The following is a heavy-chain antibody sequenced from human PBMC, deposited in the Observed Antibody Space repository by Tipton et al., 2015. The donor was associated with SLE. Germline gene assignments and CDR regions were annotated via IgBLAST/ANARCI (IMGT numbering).Heavy chain of an antibody. V-gene: IGHV5-10-1*01. CDR3: ARHKPTALWNYYYYGMDV. CDR2: IDPSDSYT. J-gene: IGHJ6*02. D-gene: IGHD5-18*01. CDR1: GYSFTSYW. Sequence: VQLVQSGAEVKKPGESLKISCKGSGYSFTSYWISWVRQMPGKGLEWMGRIDPSDSYTNYSPSFQGHVTISADKSISTAYLQWSSLKASDTAMYYCARHKPTALWNYYYYGMDVWGQGTTVTVSS.